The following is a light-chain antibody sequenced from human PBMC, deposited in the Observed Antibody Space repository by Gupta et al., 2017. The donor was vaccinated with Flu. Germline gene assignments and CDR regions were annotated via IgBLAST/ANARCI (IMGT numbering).Light chain of an antibody. J-gene: IGLJ3*02. CDR2: DDS. CDR3: HSYNSSSNLCV. Sequence: QSALTQPASVSGSPGQSIASSCTGTSSDVGGYNYVSWYQQHPGQAPKLMIYDDSNRPSGVPNRFSGSKSGNTASLTITGVQAGDEADYYCHSYNSSSNLCVFGGGTKLTVL. CDR1: SSDVGGYNY. V-gene: IGLV2-14*01.